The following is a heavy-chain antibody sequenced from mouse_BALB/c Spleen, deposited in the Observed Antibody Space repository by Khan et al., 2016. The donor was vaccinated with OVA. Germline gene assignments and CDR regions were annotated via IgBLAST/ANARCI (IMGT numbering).Heavy chain of an antibody. V-gene: IGHV2-3*01. CDR2: IWGDRST. CDR3: AEAFLVRHFDV. D-gene: IGHD2-5*01. Sequence: QVQLQESGPGLVAPSQSLSITCTVSGLSLTRNGVSWVRQPPGKGLVWLGVIWGDRSTTYHSALISRLNINTDNSRTQAFLKLNSLQTDDTATYYCAEAFLVRHFDVWGAGTTVTVSS. J-gene: IGHJ1*01. CDR1: GLSLTRNG.